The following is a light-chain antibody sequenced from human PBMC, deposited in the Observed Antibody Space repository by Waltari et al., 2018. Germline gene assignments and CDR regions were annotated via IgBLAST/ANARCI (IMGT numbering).Light chain of an antibody. V-gene: IGKV1-5*03. Sequence: DIQMTQSPSTLSASVGDRVTITCRASQSISSSLAWYQQKPGKAPNRIIYKASSLESGVPSRFSGSGSGTEFTLTISSLQPDDFATYYCQQYNSDRTFGQGTKVEIK. CDR1: QSISSS. J-gene: IGKJ1*01. CDR2: KAS. CDR3: QQYNSDRT.